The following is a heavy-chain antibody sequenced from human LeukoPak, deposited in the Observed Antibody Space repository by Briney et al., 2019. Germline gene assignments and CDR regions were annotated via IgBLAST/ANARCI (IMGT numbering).Heavy chain of an antibody. CDR1: GFTFSSYS. Sequence: PGGSLRLSCAASGFTFSSYSMNWVRQAPGEGLVWVSRINSDGSSTSYADSVKGRFTISRDNAKNTLYLQMNSLTAEDTAVYYCARAGVGAIDYWGQGTLVTVSS. J-gene: IGHJ4*02. D-gene: IGHD1-26*01. CDR2: INSDGSST. CDR3: ARAGVGAIDY. V-gene: IGHV3-74*01.